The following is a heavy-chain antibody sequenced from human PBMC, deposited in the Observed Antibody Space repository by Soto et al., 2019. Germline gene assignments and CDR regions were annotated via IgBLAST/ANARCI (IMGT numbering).Heavy chain of an antibody. D-gene: IGHD1-26*01. CDR3: ARVWGYYFES. Sequence: EVKLVETGGAWIQPGGSLTLSCAVSGFSVSSNYMAWVRQGPGKGLEWVSVIYTGGTTHYANSVTGRFTFSRDTSKNILYLHLNSLTTDDTAVYYCARVWGYYFESWGQGTLVAVSP. CDR2: IYTGGTT. CDR1: GFSVSSNY. V-gene: IGHV3-53*02. J-gene: IGHJ4*02.